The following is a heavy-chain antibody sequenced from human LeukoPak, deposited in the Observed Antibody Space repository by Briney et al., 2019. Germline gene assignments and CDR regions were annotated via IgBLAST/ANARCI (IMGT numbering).Heavy chain of an antibody. Sequence: PGGSLRVSCAASGFTFSDVWIGWVRQAPGKGLEWVANINQDGSQTRYAHTVTGRFTLSTDKAKSTLYLQMNSLRADDTAVFYCARVYCSGGSCYSYFDCWGQGTLVTVSS. CDR2: INQDGSQT. V-gene: IGHV3-7*05. CDR1: GFTFSDVW. CDR3: ARVYCSGGSCYSYFDC. D-gene: IGHD2-15*01. J-gene: IGHJ4*02.